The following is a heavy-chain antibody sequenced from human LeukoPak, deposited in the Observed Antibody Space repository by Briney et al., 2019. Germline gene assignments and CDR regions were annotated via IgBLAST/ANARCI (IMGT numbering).Heavy chain of an antibody. Sequence: GGSLRLSCAASGFTFSDYYMSWIRQAPGKGLEWVSGINWNGGSTGYADSVKGRFTISRDNAKNSLYLQMNSLRAEDTALYYCARQLLWGYDPWGQGTLVTVSS. V-gene: IGHV3-20*04. D-gene: IGHD2-2*01. CDR1: GFTFSDYY. CDR3: ARQLLWGYDP. CDR2: INWNGGST. J-gene: IGHJ5*02.